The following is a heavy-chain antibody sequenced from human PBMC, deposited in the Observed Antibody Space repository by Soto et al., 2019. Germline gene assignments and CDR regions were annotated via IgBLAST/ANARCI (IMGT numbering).Heavy chain of an antibody. CDR1: GGTFSSYT. V-gene: IGHV1-69*02. D-gene: IGHD6-13*01. CDR2: IIPILGIA. CDR3: ARAFSSRIKFDP. Sequence: GASVQVSCKASGGTFSSYTISWVRQAPGQGLEWMGRIIPILGIANYAQKFQGRVTITVDKSTSTAYMELSSLRFEDTAVYYCARAFSSRIKFDPWGQGTLVTVSS. J-gene: IGHJ5*02.